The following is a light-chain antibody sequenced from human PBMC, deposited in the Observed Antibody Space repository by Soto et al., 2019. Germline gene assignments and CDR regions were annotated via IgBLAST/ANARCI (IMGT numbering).Light chain of an antibody. CDR2: GAS. V-gene: IGKV3-20*01. J-gene: IGKJ1*01. CDR3: QQYGSSGT. Sequence: IALRRAPGTPPVSPVVSATLSFNASQSVSNNYLAWYQQKPGQAPRLLIYGASNRATGIPDRFSGSGSGTDFTLTISRLEPEDFAVYYCQQYGSSGTFGQGTKVDIK. CDR1: QSVSNNY.